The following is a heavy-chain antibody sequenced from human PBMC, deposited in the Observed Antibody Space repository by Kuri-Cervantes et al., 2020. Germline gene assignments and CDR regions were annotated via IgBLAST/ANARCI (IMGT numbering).Heavy chain of an antibody. J-gene: IGHJ4*02. CDR2: IWYDGSNK. CDR3: GRGGGYPSF. D-gene: IGHD6-25*01. Sequence: GGSLRLSCVASGFSVTNYEMNWVRQAPGKGLEWVAVIWYDGSNKYYADSVKGRFTISRDNSKNTLYLQMSSLRGDDTAVYYCGRGGGYPSFWGQGTLVTVSS. CDR1: GFSVTNYE. V-gene: IGHV3-33*08.